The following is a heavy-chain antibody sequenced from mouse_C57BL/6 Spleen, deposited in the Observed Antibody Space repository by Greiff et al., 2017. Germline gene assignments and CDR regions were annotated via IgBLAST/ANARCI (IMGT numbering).Heavy chain of an antibody. V-gene: IGHV1-81*01. CDR3: ARYGAPTTVVATVDY. D-gene: IGHD1-1*01. J-gene: IGHJ2*01. Sequence: VQLQESGAELARPGASVKLSCKASGYTFTSYGISWVKQRTGQGLEWIGEIYPRSGNTYYNEKFKGKATLTADKSSSTAYMELRSLTSEDSAVYVCARYGAPTTVVATVDYWGQGTTLTVSS. CDR1: GYTFTSYG. CDR2: IYPRSGNT.